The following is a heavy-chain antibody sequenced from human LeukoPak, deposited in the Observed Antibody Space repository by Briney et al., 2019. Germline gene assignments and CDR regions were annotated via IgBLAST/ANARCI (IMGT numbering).Heavy chain of an antibody. Sequence: SETLSLTCTVSGGSISSGGYYWSWIRQHPGKGLEWIGYIYYSGSTYYNPSLKSRVTISVDTSKNQFSLKLSSVTAADTAVYYCARKPRDSSGQFDYWGQGTLVTVSS. D-gene: IGHD3-22*01. V-gene: IGHV4-31*03. CDR2: IYYSGST. J-gene: IGHJ4*02. CDR1: GGSISSGGYY. CDR3: ARKPRDSSGQFDY.